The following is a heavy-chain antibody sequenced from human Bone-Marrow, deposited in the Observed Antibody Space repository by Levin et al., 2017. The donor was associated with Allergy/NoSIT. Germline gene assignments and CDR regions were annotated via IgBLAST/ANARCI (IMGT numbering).Heavy chain of an antibody. CDR3: ARMRSSGWYPDY. J-gene: IGHJ4*02. Sequence: SGPTLVKPTQTLTLTCTFSGFSLSTSGMCVSWIRPPPGKALEWLARIDWDDDKNYSTSLKTRHTISKDTSKNQVVRTMTNMDPVDTATYYCARMRSSGWYPDYWGQGTLVTVSS. V-gene: IGHV2-70*11. CDR1: GFSLSTSGMC. CDR2: IDWDDDK. D-gene: IGHD6-13*01.